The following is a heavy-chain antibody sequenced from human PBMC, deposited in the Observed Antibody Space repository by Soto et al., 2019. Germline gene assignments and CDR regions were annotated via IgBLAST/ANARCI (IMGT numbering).Heavy chain of an antibody. CDR3: ARGGYQLLYYFDY. J-gene: IGHJ4*02. V-gene: IGHV1-2*02. Sequence: ASVKVSCKASGYTFTGHYMHWVRQAPGQGLEWMGWINSNTGGTNYAQRFQGRVTMTRDTSVSTAYMELSSLRSDDTAVYYCARGGYQLLYYFDYWGQGSLVTVYS. CDR2: INSNTGGT. D-gene: IGHD2-2*01. CDR1: GYTFTGHY.